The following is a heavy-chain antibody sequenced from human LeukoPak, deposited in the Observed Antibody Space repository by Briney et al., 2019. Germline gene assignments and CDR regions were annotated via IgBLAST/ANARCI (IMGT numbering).Heavy chain of an antibody. CDR3: GTDFIVGTAERRLNAFDI. D-gene: IGHD2-21*01. Sequence: GAPLKISGQGTGYTFTRHWIGWLRQLPGKGLEWMGIIYPGDSDHSYNPSFQGQSTISADKPITTAYLHWSSLKAWDPALNYCGTDFIVGTAERRLNAFDIWGQGTLVTVSS. V-gene: IGHV5-51*04. CDR1: GYTFTRHW. J-gene: IGHJ3*02. CDR2: IYPGDSDH.